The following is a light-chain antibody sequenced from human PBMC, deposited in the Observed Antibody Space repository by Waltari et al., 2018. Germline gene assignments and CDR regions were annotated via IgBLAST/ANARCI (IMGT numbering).Light chain of an antibody. V-gene: IGLV3-25*03. CDR1: ALPKQY. CDR2: KDS. J-gene: IGLJ2*01. CDR3: QSADSSGTYPRVV. Sequence: SYELTQPPSVSVSPGQTARITCAGDALPKQYAYWYQQKPGQAPVLVIDKDSDRPSGIPERFSGSSSGTTVTLTISGVQAEDEADYYCQSADSSGTYPRVVFGGGTKLTVL.